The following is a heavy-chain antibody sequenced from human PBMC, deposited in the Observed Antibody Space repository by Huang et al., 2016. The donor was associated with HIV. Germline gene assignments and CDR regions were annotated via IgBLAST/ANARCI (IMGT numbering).Heavy chain of an antibody. CDR2: LYYTGKM. D-gene: IGHD3-3*01. CDR3: ARNHDCWRGRMFAISYFDV. J-gene: IGHJ2*01. V-gene: IGHV4-39*01. CDR1: GGSINTGRYY. Sequence: QMRFQESGPGLVKPSGTLSLTCNVSGGSINTGRYYWGWIRQPPGKGLEWVGILYYTGKMHYVTSRKGRLTMSADTSKNQFSLNLSSVTAADTAIYYCARNHDCWRGRMFAISYFDVWGRGTLVTVAS.